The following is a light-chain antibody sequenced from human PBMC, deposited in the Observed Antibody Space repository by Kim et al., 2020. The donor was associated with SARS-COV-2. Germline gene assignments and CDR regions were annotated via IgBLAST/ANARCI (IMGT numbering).Light chain of an antibody. CDR3: QQYGASPRT. V-gene: IGKV3D-20*01. Sequence: EIVLTQSPATLSLSPGQRATLSCGASQSVPANYLAWYQQTPGLAPRLLIYHASIRATGIPARFSGSGSGTDFTLTISSLEPEDFALCYCQQYGASPRTFGQGTKVDIK. CDR2: HAS. CDR1: QSVPANY. J-gene: IGKJ1*01.